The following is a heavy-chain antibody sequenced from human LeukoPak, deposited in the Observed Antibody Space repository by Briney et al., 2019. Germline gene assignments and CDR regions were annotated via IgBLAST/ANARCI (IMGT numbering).Heavy chain of an antibody. D-gene: IGHD2/OR15-2a*01. CDR1: GDSISGSDCY. V-gene: IGHV4-39*01. Sequence: PSETLSLTCTVSGDSISGSDCYWDWIRQPPGKGLEWITSMHYSGSTYYNSSLKGRVTMSADTSKNQFFLRLSSVTAADTAIYYCARRNFFFDHWGQGTLVTVSS. CDR3: ARRNFFFDH. J-gene: IGHJ4*02. CDR2: MHYSGST.